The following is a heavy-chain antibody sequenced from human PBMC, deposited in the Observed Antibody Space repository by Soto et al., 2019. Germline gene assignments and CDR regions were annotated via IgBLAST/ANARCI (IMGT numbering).Heavy chain of an antibody. J-gene: IGHJ4*02. CDR3: ARSPGAYYDFWSGYYYFDY. D-gene: IGHD3-3*01. CDR1: GYTFTSYG. Sequence: QVQLVQSGAEVKKPGASVKVSCKASGYTFTSYGISWVRQAPGQGLEWMGWISAYNGNTNYAQKLQGRVTMTTDTSTSTAYMELRSLRSDDTAVYYCARSPGAYYDFWSGYYYFDYWGQGTLVTVSS. CDR2: ISAYNGNT. V-gene: IGHV1-18*01.